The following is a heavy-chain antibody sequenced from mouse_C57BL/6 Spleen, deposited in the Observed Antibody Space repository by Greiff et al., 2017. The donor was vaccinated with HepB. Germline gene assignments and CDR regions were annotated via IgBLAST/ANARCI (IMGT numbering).Heavy chain of an antibody. CDR1: GYTFTSYW. CDR2: IHPNSGST. J-gene: IGHJ1*03. D-gene: IGHD1-1*01. CDR3: AREEGYYYGSWYFDV. V-gene: IGHV1-64*01. Sequence: VQLQQSGAELVKPGASVKLSCKASGYTFTSYWMHWVKQRPGQGLEWIGMIHPNSGSTNYNEKFKSKATLTVDKSSSTAYMQLSSLTSEDSAVYYCAREEGYYYGSWYFDVWGTGTTVTVSS.